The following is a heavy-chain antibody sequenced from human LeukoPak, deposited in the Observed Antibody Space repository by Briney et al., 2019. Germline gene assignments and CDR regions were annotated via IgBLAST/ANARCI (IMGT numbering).Heavy chain of an antibody. CDR3: ARVGSSGWYAYDY. D-gene: IGHD6-19*01. J-gene: IGHJ4*02. V-gene: IGHV3-30*04. Sequence: PGGSLRLSCAASGFTFSSYAMHWVRQAPGKGLEWVAVISYDGSNKYYADPVKGRFTISRDNSKNTLYLQMNSLRAEDTAVYYCARVGSSGWYAYDYWGQGTLVTVSS. CDR2: ISYDGSNK. CDR1: GFTFSSYA.